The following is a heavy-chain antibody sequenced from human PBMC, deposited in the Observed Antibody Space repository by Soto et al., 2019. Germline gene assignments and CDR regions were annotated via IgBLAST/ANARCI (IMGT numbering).Heavy chain of an antibody. D-gene: IGHD2-15*01. Sequence: GGSLRLSCAASGFTFSSYGMHWVRQAPGKGLEWVAVISYDGSNKYYADSVKGRFTISRDNSKNTLYLQMNSLRAEDTAVYYCAKDCVPVVVAATPGYWGQGTLVTVSS. CDR3: AKDCVPVVVAATPGY. CDR1: GFTFSSYG. V-gene: IGHV3-30*18. CDR2: ISYDGSNK. J-gene: IGHJ4*02.